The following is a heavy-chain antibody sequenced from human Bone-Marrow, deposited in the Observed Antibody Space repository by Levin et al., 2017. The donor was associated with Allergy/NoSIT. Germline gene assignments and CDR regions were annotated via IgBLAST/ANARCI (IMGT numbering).Heavy chain of an antibody. CDR3: ARELGINAFDV. V-gene: IGHV1-2*02. D-gene: IGHD7-27*01. J-gene: IGHJ3*01. CDR2: INPNSGDT. CDR1: GYTFTDNH. Sequence: GESLKISCKASGYTFTDNHIYWVRQAPGQGLEFMGWINPNSGDTNYEQKFQGRVTMTRDTSISTAYMDLSSLTSDDTAVYYCARELGINAFDVWGQGTLVTVSS.